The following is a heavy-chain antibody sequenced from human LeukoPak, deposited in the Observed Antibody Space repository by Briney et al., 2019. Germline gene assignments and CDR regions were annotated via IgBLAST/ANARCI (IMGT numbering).Heavy chain of an antibody. J-gene: IGHJ3*02. CDR3: ASGSGAVAGLQGDAFDI. CDR1: GYTFTSYG. D-gene: IGHD6-19*01. Sequence: GASVKVSCKASGYTFTSYGISWVRQAPGQGPEWMGWISAYNGNTNYAQKLQGRVTMTTDTSTSTAYMELRSLRSDDTAVYYCASGSGAVAGLQGDAFDIWGQGTMVTVSS. CDR2: ISAYNGNT. V-gene: IGHV1-18*01.